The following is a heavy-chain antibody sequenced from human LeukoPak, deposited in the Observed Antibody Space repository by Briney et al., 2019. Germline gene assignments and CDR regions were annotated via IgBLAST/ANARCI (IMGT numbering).Heavy chain of an antibody. CDR1: GFTFSSYA. J-gene: IGHJ6*02. D-gene: IGHD1-14*01. Sequence: GGSLRLSCAASGFTFSSYAMSWVRQAPGKGLEWGSGVSGTGGTTFYSDSVKGRFTVSRDNSKNTMYLQMNSLRAEDTAVYYCAKGYGMDVWGQGTTVTVSS. CDR3: AKGYGMDV. V-gene: IGHV3-23*01. CDR2: VSGTGGTT.